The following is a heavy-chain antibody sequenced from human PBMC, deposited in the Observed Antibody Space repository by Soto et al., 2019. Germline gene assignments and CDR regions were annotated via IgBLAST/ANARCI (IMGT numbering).Heavy chain of an antibody. J-gene: IGHJ4*02. D-gene: IGHD6-13*01. V-gene: IGHV3-23*01. Sequence: GGSLRLSCAASAFTYSNYAMTWVRQAPGKGLEWVSAISGSGGYTYYADSVKGRFTISRDNAKNSLYLQMNSLRAEDTAVYYCARDVFIAAAFDYWGQGTLVTVSS. CDR2: ISGSGGYT. CDR3: ARDVFIAAAFDY. CDR1: AFTYSNYA.